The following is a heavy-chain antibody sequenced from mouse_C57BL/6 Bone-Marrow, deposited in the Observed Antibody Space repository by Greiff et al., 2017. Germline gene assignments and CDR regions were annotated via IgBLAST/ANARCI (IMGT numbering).Heavy chain of an antibody. J-gene: IGHJ3*01. CDR2: IDPENGDT. CDR3: TTPKIYYDYVWGAWFAY. CDR1: GFNIKDDY. V-gene: IGHV14-4*01. D-gene: IGHD2-4*01. Sequence: EVQLQQSGAELVRPGASVKLSCTASGFNIKDDYMHWVKQRPEQGLEWIGWIDPENGDTEYASKFQGKATITADTSSNTAYLQLSSLTSEDTAVYYCTTPKIYYDYVWGAWFAYWGQGTLVTVSA.